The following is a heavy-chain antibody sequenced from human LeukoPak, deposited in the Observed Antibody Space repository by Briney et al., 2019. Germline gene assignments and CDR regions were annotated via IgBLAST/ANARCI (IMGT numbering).Heavy chain of an antibody. CDR1: GGSFSGYY. CDR3: ARGGGISWFDP. D-gene: IGHD3-3*02. Sequence: PSETLSLTCAVYGGSFSGYYWSWIRQPPGKGLEWIGEINHSGSTNYNPSLKSRVTISVDTSKNQFSPKLSSVTAADTAVYYCARGGGISWFDPWGQGTLVTVSS. J-gene: IGHJ5*02. CDR2: INHSGST. V-gene: IGHV4-34*01.